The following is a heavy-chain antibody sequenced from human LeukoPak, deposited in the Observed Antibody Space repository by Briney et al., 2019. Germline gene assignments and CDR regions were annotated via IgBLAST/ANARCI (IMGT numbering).Heavy chain of an antibody. Sequence: SETLSLTCTVSSYSISSGYYWGWIRPPPGKGLEWIGSIYHSGSTYYNPSLKSRVTISVDTSKNQFSLKLSSVTAADTAVYYCARGELLLDAFDIWGQGTMVTVSS. CDR2: IYHSGST. V-gene: IGHV4-38-2*02. D-gene: IGHD1-26*01. CDR1: SYSISSGYY. CDR3: ARGELLLDAFDI. J-gene: IGHJ3*02.